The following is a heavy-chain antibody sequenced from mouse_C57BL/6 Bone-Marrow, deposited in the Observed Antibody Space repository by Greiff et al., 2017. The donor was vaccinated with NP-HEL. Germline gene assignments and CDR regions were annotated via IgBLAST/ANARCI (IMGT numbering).Heavy chain of an antibody. CDR3: AREGVITTIFDY. J-gene: IGHJ2*01. V-gene: IGHV1-69*01. Sequence: VQLQQPGAELVMPWASVKLSCKASGYTFTSYWMHWVQQRPGQGLEWIGEIDPSDSYTNYNQKLNGKSTLTVDNSSSPSYMQLSSLTSEDSAVYYCAREGVITTIFDYWGQGTTLTVSS. CDR2: IDPSDSYT. D-gene: IGHD1-1*01. CDR1: GYTFTSYW.